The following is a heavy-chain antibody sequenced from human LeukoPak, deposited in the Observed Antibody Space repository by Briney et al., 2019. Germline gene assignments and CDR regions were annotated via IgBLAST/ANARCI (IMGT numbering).Heavy chain of an antibody. D-gene: IGHD6-13*01. V-gene: IGHV4-39*01. CDR2: IFYSGST. J-gene: IGHJ4*02. CDR3: AKQQLVRCFDY. CDR1: GGSITSSSYY. Sequence: PSETLSLTCTVSGGSITSSSYYWGWIRQPPGKGLEWFGSIFYSGSTYYNPSLKSRVTISVDTYKTQFSLKLSSVTAADTAVYYCAKQQLVRCFDYWGQGTLVTVSS.